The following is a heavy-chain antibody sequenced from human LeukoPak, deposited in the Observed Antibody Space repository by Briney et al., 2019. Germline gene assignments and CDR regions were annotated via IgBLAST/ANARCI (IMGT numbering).Heavy chain of an antibody. Sequence: ASVKVSCKVSGYTLTELSMHWVRQAPGKGLEWMGGFDPEDGETIYAQKVQGRVTMTEDTSTDTAYMELSSLRSEDTAVYYCATDLFMITSADYWGQGTLVTVSS. CDR3: ATDLFMITSADY. V-gene: IGHV1-24*01. CDR1: GYTLTELS. CDR2: FDPEDGET. J-gene: IGHJ4*02. D-gene: IGHD3-16*01.